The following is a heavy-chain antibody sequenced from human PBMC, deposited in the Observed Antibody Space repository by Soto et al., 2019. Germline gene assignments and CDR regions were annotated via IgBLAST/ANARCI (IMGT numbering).Heavy chain of an antibody. J-gene: IGHJ6*02. CDR3: ARVSSKGGNYYYYGMDV. D-gene: IGHD4-4*01. Sequence: PGGSLRLSCAASGFTFSSYAMHWVRQAPGKGLEWVAVISYDGSNKYYADSVKGRFTISRDNSKNTLYLQMNSLRAEDTAVYYCARVSSKGGNYYYYGMDVWGQGTTVTVSS. CDR2: ISYDGSNK. V-gene: IGHV3-30-3*01. CDR1: GFTFSSYA.